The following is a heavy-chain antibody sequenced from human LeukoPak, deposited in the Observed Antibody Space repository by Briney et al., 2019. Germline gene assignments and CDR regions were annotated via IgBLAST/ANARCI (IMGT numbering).Heavy chain of an antibody. CDR3: ARVRYSGSFRDHYYYGMDV. Sequence: SETLSLTCAVYGGSFSGYYWSWIRQPPGKGLEWIGYIYYSGSTNYNPSLKSRVTISVDTSKNQFSLKLSSVTAADTAVYYCARVRYSGSFRDHYYYGMDVWGQGTTVTVSS. J-gene: IGHJ6*02. D-gene: IGHD1-26*01. CDR2: IYYSGST. V-gene: IGHV4-59*01. CDR1: GGSFSGYY.